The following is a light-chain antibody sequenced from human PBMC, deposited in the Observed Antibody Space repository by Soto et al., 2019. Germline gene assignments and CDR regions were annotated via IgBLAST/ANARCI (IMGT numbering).Light chain of an antibody. V-gene: IGLV2-14*01. J-gene: IGLJ3*02. CDR1: SSDIGGYKY. CDR3: TSYSRYSVLV. CDR2: EVS. Sequence: QSVLTQPASVSGSPGQSITISCTGTSSDIGGYKYVSWYRQHPGKAPKLIIFEVSNRPSGVSDRFSGSNSGNTASLTISGLQAEDEADYYCTSYSRYSVLVFGGGTKVTV.